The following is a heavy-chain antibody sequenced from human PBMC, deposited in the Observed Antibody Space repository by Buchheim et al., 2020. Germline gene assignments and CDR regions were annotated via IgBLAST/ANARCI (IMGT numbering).Heavy chain of an antibody. CDR3: ARGSIYDSSGYYRYRAFDI. Sequence: QVQLVESGGGVVQPGRSLRLSCAASGFTFSSYAMHWVRQAPGKGLEWVAVISSDGSNKYYADSVKGRFTISRDNSKNTLSLQMNSLRAEDTAVYYCARGSIYDSSGYYRYRAFDIWGQGT. J-gene: IGHJ3*02. V-gene: IGHV3-30-3*01. CDR1: GFTFSSYA. CDR2: ISSDGSNK. D-gene: IGHD3-22*01.